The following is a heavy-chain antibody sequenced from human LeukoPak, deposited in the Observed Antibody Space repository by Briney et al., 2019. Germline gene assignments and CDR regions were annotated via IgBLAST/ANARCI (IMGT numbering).Heavy chain of an antibody. D-gene: IGHD2-21*01. Sequence: GGSLRLSCAASGFTLSTYAMSWVRQTPGKGLEWVAATSSSDAGTYHADSVRGRFTISRDNSKNTLYLKMNSLRAEDAAVYFWAKAPVTSCRGVYCYPFDSWGQGTLVTVSS. J-gene: IGHJ4*02. CDR1: GFTLSTYA. CDR2: TSSSDAGT. V-gene: IGHV3-23*01. CDR3: AKAPVTSCRGVYCYPFDS.